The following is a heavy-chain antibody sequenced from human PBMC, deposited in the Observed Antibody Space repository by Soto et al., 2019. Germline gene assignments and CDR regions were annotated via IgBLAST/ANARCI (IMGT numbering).Heavy chain of an antibody. CDR3: AGDAGYNWNYVWHNWFDP. CDR2: IIPIFGTA. V-gene: IGHV1-69*01. CDR1: GGTFSSYA. Sequence: QVQLVQSGAEVKKPGSSVKVSCKASGGTFSSYAISWVRQAPGQGLEWMGGIIPIFGTANYAQKFQGRVTITADESTSTAYMELSSLRSEDTAVYYCAGDAGYNWNYVWHNWFDPWGQGTLVTVSS. D-gene: IGHD1-7*01. J-gene: IGHJ5*02.